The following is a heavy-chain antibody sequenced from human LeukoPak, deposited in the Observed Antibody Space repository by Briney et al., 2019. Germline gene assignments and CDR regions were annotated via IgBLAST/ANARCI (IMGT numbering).Heavy chain of an antibody. CDR1: GYTFTGYY. D-gene: IGHD4-17*01. Sequence: GASVKVSCKASGYTFTGYYMHWVRQAPGQRLEWMGWINPYNGNTNYAQKLQGRVTMTTDTSTTTAYMELRSLRSDDTAVYYCAREIYGRFDYWGQGTLVTVSS. CDR3: AREIYGRFDY. CDR2: INPYNGNT. V-gene: IGHV1-18*01. J-gene: IGHJ4*02.